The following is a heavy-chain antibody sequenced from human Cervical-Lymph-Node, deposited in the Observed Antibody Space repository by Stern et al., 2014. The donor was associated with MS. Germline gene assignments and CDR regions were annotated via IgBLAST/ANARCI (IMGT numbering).Heavy chain of an antibody. CDR1: GFTFTTYW. D-gene: IGHD4-17*01. V-gene: IGHV3-7*01. Sequence: EVQLVESGGGLVQPGGSLRLSCAASGFTFTTYWMSWVRQAPGKGLEWVANIKHDGSEDFYVGSVKGRFTISRDDAKTSLYLQMDSLRAEDTAVYYCARNAYGDLSYWYFDLWGRGTLVTVSS. J-gene: IGHJ2*01. CDR3: ARNAYGDLSYWYFDL. CDR2: IKHDGSED.